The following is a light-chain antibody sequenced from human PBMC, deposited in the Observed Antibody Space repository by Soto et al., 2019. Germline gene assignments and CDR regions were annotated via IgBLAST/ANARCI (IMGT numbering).Light chain of an antibody. CDR3: CSYAGSYTHV. V-gene: IGLV2-11*01. Sequence: QSVLTQPRSVSGSPGQSVTISCTGTSSDVGGYNYVSWYQQHPGKAPKLMIYDVSKRPSGVPDRFSGSKSGNTASPTISGLQAEEEADYYCCSYAGSYTHVFGTGTKVTVL. CDR1: SSDVGGYNY. J-gene: IGLJ1*01. CDR2: DVS.